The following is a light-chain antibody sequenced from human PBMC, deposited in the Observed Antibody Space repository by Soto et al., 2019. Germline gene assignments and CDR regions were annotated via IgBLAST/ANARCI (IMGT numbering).Light chain of an antibody. CDR3: GSYTGGNTYV. CDR2: EVN. J-gene: IGLJ1*01. V-gene: IGLV2-8*01. CDR1: SSDVGGYNY. Sequence: QSALTQPPSASGSPGQSVTISCTGTSSDVGGYNYVSWYQQHPGKAPKLMIFEVNKRPSEVPDRFSGSKSGNTASLTVSGLQAEDEADYYCGSYTGGNTYVFGAGTKVTVL.